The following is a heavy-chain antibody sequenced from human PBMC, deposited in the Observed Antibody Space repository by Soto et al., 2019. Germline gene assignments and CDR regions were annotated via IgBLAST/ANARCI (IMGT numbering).Heavy chain of an antibody. V-gene: IGHV5-10-1*01. D-gene: IGHD6-19*01. CDR1: GYSLTSYW. Sequence: EFLTISCRGAGYSLTSYWISWVRQMPGKGLEWMGRIDPSDSYTNYSPSFQGHVTISADKSISTAYLQWSSLKASDTAMYYCERRSSGWSAPYGMDVWGQGTKVTFYS. CDR2: IDPSDSYT. CDR3: ERRSSGWSAPYGMDV. J-gene: IGHJ6*02.